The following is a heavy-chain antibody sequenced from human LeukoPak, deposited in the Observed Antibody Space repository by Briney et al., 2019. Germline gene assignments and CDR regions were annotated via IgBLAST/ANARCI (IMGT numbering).Heavy chain of an antibody. V-gene: IGHV1-18*04. J-gene: IGHJ5*02. Sequence: ASVKVSYQASGYIFTSYYMHWVRPAPGQGLEWMGWIYIYRGNTNYAQKFQGRVTMTTDTSTSTVYMEVRGLRSDDTAMYYCARDVGNTVADSFDPWGQGTLVTVSS. CDR3: ARDVGNTVADSFDP. CDR1: GYIFTSYY. CDR2: IYIYRGNT. D-gene: IGHD2-15*01.